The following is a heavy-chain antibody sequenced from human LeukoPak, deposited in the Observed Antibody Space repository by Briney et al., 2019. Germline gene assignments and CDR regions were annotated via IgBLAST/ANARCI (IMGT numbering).Heavy chain of an antibody. CDR3: ARAPRELTGPH. Sequence: GGSLRLSCAASGFTFNKYGVHWVRQAPGKWLVWVSRINGDGSGTSYADSVKGRFTISRDNAKNTLYLQMNSLRAEDTAVYYCARAPRELTGPHWGQGTLVTVSS. CDR2: INGDGSGT. CDR1: GFTFNKYG. V-gene: IGHV3-74*01. J-gene: IGHJ4*02. D-gene: IGHD3-10*01.